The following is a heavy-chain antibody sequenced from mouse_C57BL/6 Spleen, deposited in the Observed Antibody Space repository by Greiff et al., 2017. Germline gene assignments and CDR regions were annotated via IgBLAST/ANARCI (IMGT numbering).Heavy chain of an antibody. CDR1: GYAFSSSW. Sequence: VKLMESGPELVKPGASVKISCKASGYAFSSSWMNWVKQRPGKGLEWIGRIYPGDGDTNYNGKFKGKATLTADKSSSTAYMQLSSLTSEDSAVYFCARGGFYYDNVEFAYWGQGTLVTVSA. CDR2: IYPGDGDT. V-gene: IGHV1-82*01. J-gene: IGHJ3*01. D-gene: IGHD2-4*01. CDR3: ARGGFYYDNVEFAY.